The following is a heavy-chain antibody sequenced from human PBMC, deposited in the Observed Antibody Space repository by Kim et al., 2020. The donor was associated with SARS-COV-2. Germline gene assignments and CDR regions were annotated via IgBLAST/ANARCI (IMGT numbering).Heavy chain of an antibody. Sequence: ASVKVSCKASGYTFTSYDINWVRKANGQGLEWMGWMNPNSGNTGYAQKFQGRVTMTRNTSISTAYMELSSLRSEDTAVYYCALTLFPYYYYMDVWGKGTTVTVSS. CDR1: GYTFTSYD. CDR3: ALTLFPYYYYMDV. D-gene: IGHD2-21*01. J-gene: IGHJ6*03. CDR2: MNPNSGNT. V-gene: IGHV1-8*01.